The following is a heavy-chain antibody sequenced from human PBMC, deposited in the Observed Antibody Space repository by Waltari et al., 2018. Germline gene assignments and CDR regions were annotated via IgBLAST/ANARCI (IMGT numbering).Heavy chain of an antibody. CDR3: ARDRGRGIYLDS. V-gene: IGHV4-4*02. CDR2: VQRSGRT. Sequence: QLQLQESGPGLVTPSGTLSLTCAVSGDSMSNTDWWSWVRQSPGKGLEWVGQVQRSGRTNYNPSFASRITVSVDTSRNQFSLKVTSATAADTAVYFCARDRGRGIYLDSWGQGTLVTVS. D-gene: IGHD2-15*01. CDR1: GDSMSNTDW. J-gene: IGHJ4*02.